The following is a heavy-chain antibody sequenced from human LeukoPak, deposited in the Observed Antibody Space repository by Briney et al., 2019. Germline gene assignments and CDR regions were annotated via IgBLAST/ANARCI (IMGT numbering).Heavy chain of an antibody. CDR1: GFTFSNYG. CDR3: AKPLYLGSGSRDPIIDY. Sequence: GGSLRLSCAASGFTFSNYGMHWVRQAPGKGLEWVAFIEYDGSNKFYAESVKGRFTISRDNPRNTLYLQMDSLRVEDTALYFCAKPLYLGSGSRDPIIDYWGQGTLVTVSS. CDR2: IEYDGSNK. D-gene: IGHD3-10*01. V-gene: IGHV3-30*02. J-gene: IGHJ4*02.